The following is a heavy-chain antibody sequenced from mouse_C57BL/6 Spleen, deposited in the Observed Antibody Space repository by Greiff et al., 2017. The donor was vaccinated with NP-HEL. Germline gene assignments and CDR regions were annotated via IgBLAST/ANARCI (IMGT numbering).Heavy chain of an antibody. J-gene: IGHJ3*01. CDR3: ARKITTVEAWFAY. CDR1: GYTFTDYN. CDR2: INPNNGGT. D-gene: IGHD1-1*01. Sequence: EVKLQESGPELVKPGASVKMSCKASGYTFTDYNMHWVKQSHGKSLEWIGYINPNNGGTSYNQKFKGKATLTVNKSSSTAYMELRSLTSEDSAVYYCARKITTVEAWFAYWGQGTLVTVSA. V-gene: IGHV1-22*01.